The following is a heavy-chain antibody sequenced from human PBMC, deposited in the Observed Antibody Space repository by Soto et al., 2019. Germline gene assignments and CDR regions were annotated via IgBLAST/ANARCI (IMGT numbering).Heavy chain of an antibody. CDR1: GFTFSSYG. CDR2: IWYDGSNK. V-gene: IGHV3-33*01. D-gene: IGHD2-15*01. Sequence: QVQLVESGGGVVQPGRSLRLSCAASGFTFSSYGMHWVRQAPGKGLEWVAVIWYDGSNKYYADSVKGRFTISRDNSKNTLYLQMHSLRAEDTAVYYCARGEVVVNVHYYGMDVWGQGSTVTVSS. CDR3: ARGEVVVNVHYYGMDV. J-gene: IGHJ6*02.